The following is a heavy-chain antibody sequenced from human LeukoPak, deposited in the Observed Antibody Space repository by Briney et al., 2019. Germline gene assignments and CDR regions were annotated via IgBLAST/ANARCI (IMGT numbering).Heavy chain of an antibody. V-gene: IGHV3-30*04. CDR2: ISYDGSNK. D-gene: IGHD3-10*01. J-gene: IGHJ1*01. CDR3: ARDDLWFGEVSAEYFHH. CDR1: GFTFSSYA. Sequence: PGRSLRLSCAASGFTFSSYATHWVPQAPGKGLEWVAVISYDGSNKYYADSLKSGFTISRDNTKNTLYLQMNSLRAEDTAVYYCARDDLWFGEVSAEYFHHWGQGTLVTVSS.